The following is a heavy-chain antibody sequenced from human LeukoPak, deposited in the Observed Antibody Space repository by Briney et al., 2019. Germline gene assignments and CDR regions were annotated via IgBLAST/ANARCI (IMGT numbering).Heavy chain of an antibody. CDR1: GGSISSGDYY. D-gene: IGHD5-18*01. Sequence: SETLSLTCTVSGGSISSGDYYWSWIRQPPGKGLEWIGYIYYSGSTYYNPSLKSRVTISVDTSKNQFSLKLSSVTAADTAVYYCARIGSHSYGLYYFDYWGQGTLVTVSS. CDR2: IYYSGST. J-gene: IGHJ4*02. V-gene: IGHV4-30-4*01. CDR3: ARIGSHSYGLYYFDY.